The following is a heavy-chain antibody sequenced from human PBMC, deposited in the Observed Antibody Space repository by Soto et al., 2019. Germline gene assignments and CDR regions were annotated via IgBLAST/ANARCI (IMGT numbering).Heavy chain of an antibody. CDR3: ANGSASVRPYYFDF. D-gene: IGHD3-10*01. V-gene: IGHV3-23*01. CDR1: GFTFASYA. Sequence: EVQLLEPVGGLEQPGGSLRLSCAASGFTFASYAMSWVRHAPGKGLAWVSAISGDGSSNWYADSVKGRFTISRDNSKNTVYLQMNSLRAEDTAVYYCANGSASVRPYYFDFWGQGTLVTVSS. CDR2: ISGDGSSN. J-gene: IGHJ4*02.